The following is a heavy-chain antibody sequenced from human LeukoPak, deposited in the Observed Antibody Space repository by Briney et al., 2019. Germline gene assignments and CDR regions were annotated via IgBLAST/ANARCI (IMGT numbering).Heavy chain of an antibody. D-gene: IGHD5-18*01. CDR3: ARDTFRAWILGGGFDY. CDR1: GFTFSSYW. Sequence: GGSLRLSCAASGFTFSSYWMSWVRQAPGKGLEWVANIKQDGSEKYYVDSVKGRFTISRDNAKNSLYLQMNSLRAEDTAVYYCARDTFRAWILGGGFDYWGQGTLVTVSS. V-gene: IGHV3-7*01. J-gene: IGHJ4*02. CDR2: IKQDGSEK.